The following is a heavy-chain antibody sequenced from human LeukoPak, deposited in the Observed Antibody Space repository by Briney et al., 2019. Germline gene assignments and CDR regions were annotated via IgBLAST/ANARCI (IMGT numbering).Heavy chain of an antibody. D-gene: IGHD2-15*01. CDR3: VGCSGGTCSDFDY. V-gene: IGHV3-7*01. Sequence: GGSLRLSCEASGLTFSNFWMTWLRQAPGKGLEWVANIKQDGSETYYLDSVRGRFTISRDNARNSMYLQMNSLKAEDTAVYYCVGCSGGTCSDFDYWGRGTLVTVSS. J-gene: IGHJ4*02. CDR1: GLTFSNFW. CDR2: IKQDGSET.